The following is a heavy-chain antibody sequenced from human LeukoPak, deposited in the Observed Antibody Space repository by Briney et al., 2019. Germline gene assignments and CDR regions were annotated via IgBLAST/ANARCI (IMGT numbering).Heavy chain of an antibody. J-gene: IGHJ4*02. V-gene: IGHV3-30*02. CDR2: IQYDGSNE. CDR3: AKDLLAAAGRGLCDY. CDR1: GFTFSSYG. D-gene: IGHD6-13*01. Sequence: GGSLRLSCAASGFTFSSYGMHWVRQAPGKGLEWVAYIQYDGSNEQYADSVKGRFTISRDNSKNTLYLQMNSLRAEDTAVYYCAKDLLAAAGRGLCDYWGQETLVTVSS.